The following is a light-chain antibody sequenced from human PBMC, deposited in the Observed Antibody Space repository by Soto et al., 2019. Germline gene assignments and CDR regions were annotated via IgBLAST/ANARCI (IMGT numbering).Light chain of an antibody. CDR3: QLYGSSPPIT. CDR1: QSVNSNY. V-gene: IGKV3-20*01. J-gene: IGKJ5*01. CDR2: GAS. Sequence: EIVLTQSPGTLSLSPGERATLSCRASQSVNSNYLAWYQQKPGQAPRLLIYGASSRATGIPDRFSGSGCWTYITLTVSRLEPEDFAVYYCQLYGSSPPITFGHGTRLE.